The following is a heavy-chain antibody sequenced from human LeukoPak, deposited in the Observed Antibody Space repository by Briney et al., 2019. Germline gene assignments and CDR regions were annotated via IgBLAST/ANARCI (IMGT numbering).Heavy chain of an antibody. CDR1: GGSFSGYY. CDR2: INHSGST. V-gene: IGHV4-34*01. D-gene: IGHD4-23*01. J-gene: IGHJ3*02. Sequence: SETLSLTCAVYGGSFSGYYWSWIRQPPGKGLEWIGEINHSGSTNYNPSLKSRVTISVDTSKNQFSLKLSSVTAADTAVYYCARGATVVTRSHNAFDIWGQGTMVTVSS. CDR3: ARGATVVTRSHNAFDI.